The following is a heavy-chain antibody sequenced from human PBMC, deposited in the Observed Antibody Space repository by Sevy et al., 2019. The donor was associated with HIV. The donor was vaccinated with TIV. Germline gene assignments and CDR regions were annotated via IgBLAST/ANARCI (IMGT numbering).Heavy chain of an antibody. Sequence: SETLSLTCTVSDGSIITYYWSWIRQAPGKGLEWIGDIYNSGRTNYNPSLKSRVTISIDTSKNHFFLKLRSVTAADTAVYYCARVGYNWNDVGYWGQGTLVTVSS. J-gene: IGHJ4*02. CDR1: DGSIITYY. CDR3: ARVGYNWNDVGY. CDR2: IYNSGRT. V-gene: IGHV4-59*01. D-gene: IGHD1-20*01.